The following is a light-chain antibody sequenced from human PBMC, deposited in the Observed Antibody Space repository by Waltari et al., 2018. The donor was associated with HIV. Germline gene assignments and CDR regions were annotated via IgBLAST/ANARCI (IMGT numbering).Light chain of an antibody. Sequence: DIQMTQSPPSLSASVGDRVIITCQASQDINNYLNWFQQKPGKAPKLLIYDASNLEARVPSRFSGSGSGTDFTFTIDSLQPEDIATYYCQQYESLPVIIFGQGTRLEIK. CDR2: DAS. CDR1: QDINNY. V-gene: IGKV1-33*01. CDR3: QQYESLPVII. J-gene: IGKJ5*01.